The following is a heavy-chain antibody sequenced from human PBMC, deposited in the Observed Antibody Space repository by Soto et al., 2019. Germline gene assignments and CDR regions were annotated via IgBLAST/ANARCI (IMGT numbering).Heavy chain of an antibody. J-gene: IGHJ4*02. D-gene: IGHD6-19*01. CDR1: GFTFSNAC. CDR2: IKSKTDGGTT. Sequence: GGSLRLSCAASGFTFSNACMSWVRQAPGKGLEWVGRIKSKTDGGTTDYAAPVKGRFTISRDDSKNTLYLQMNSLKTEDTAVYYCTTDIIHIAVAGSYFDYWGQGTLVTVSS. V-gene: IGHV3-15*01. CDR3: TTDIIHIAVAGSYFDY.